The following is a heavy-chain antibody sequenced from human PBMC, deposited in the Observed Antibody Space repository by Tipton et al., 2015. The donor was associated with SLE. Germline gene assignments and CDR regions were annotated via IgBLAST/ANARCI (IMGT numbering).Heavy chain of an antibody. D-gene: IGHD2-15*01. CDR1: GASITSGAYY. V-gene: IGHV4-31*03. CDR2: SYYSETS. Sequence: TLSLTCTVSGASITSGAYYWSWIRQHPGKGLEWIGYSYYSETSYFKPSLKSRATISVDKSKNQFSLRLISVTAADTAVYYCARAGEYCSGGSCVDHWGQGTLVAVSS. J-gene: IGHJ4*02. CDR3: ARAGEYCSGGSCVDH.